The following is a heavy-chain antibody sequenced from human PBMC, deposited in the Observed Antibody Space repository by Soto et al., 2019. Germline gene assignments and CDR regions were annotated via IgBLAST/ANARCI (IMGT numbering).Heavy chain of an antibody. J-gene: IGHJ5*02. CDR1: GFTFSSYA. CDR3: AKGSSTSCYAYLGS. D-gene: IGHD2-2*01. Sequence: HPGGSLRLSCAASGFTFSSYAMSWVRQAPGKGLEWVSVISGSGSGAYYADSVKGRFTISRDNSENALYLQMSSLRAEDTAVYYCAKGSSTSCYAYLGSWGRGTLVTVSS. V-gene: IGHV3-23*01. CDR2: ISGSGSGA.